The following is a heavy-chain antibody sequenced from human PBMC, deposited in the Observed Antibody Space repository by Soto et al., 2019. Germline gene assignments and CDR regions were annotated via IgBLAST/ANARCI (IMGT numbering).Heavy chain of an antibody. J-gene: IGHJ4*02. CDR1: GLNFSNAC. CDR3: TRSHRLLESLTYDY. CDR2: IKSKTDGGTT. V-gene: IGHV3-15*01. D-gene: IGHD3-3*01. Sequence: PGGSLILSCAASGLNFSNACMSWVRQATEKGLEWVGRIKSKTDGGTTDYAAPVKGRFTISRDDSKNTLYLQMNSLKTEDTAVYYCTRSHRLLESLTYDYWAQGTLVTVSS.